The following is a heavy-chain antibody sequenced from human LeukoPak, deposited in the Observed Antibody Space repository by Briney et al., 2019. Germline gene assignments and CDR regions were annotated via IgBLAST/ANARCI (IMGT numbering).Heavy chain of an antibody. D-gene: IGHD2-8*01. V-gene: IGHV4-59*12. J-gene: IGHJ4*02. CDR1: GGSINTYY. CDR3: ASLYSSELYSLVG. Sequence: SETLSLTCTVSGGSINTYYWSWIRQPPGKGLEWIGHISYSGTTNYNASLKSRVTISVDTSTNQFSLKLRSVTAADTAVYYSASLYSSELYSLVGWGQGTLVTVSS. CDR2: ISYSGTT.